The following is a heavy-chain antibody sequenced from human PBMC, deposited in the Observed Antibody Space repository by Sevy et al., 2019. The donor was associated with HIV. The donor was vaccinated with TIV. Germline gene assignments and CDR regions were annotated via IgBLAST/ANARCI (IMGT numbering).Heavy chain of an antibody. D-gene: IGHD3-16*02. CDR3: VIGDTPRLTGSGTRLKDQSLNYFEF. CDR1: RYTLSEVS. Sequence: ASVKVSCNVPRYTLSEVSMHWVRQAPGKGLEWMGGFVPEDGEIVFAQKFQGRVTVAEDTLTDTAHLEVTNLRSEDTATYFCVIGDTPRLTGSGTRLKDQSLNYFEFWGQGTLVTVSS. J-gene: IGHJ4*02. CDR2: FVPEDGEI. V-gene: IGHV1-24*01.